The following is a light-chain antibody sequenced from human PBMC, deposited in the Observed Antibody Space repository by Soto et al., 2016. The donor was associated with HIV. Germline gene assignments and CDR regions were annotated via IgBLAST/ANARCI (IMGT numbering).Light chain of an antibody. CDR1: QSINSW. CDR2: KAS. Sequence: DIQMTQSPSTLSASVGDRVTITCRASQSINSWLAWYQQKAGKAPKLLIYKASSLESGVPSRFSGSGSGTEFTLTISSLQPDDFATYYCQQANSFPYTFGQGTKLEIK. J-gene: IGKJ2*01. V-gene: IGKV1-5*03. CDR3: QQANSFPYT.